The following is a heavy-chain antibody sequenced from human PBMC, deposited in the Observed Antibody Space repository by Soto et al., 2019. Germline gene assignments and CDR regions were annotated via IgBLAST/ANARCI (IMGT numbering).Heavy chain of an antibody. CDR1: GGSVSSGSYY. Sequence: QVQLQESGPGLVKPSETLSLTCTVSGGSVSSGSYYWSWIRQPPGKGLEWIGYIYYSGSTNYNPSLKSRVTISVDTSKNQFSLKLSSVTAADTAVYYCARDPYSSRAFDIWGQGTMVTVSS. CDR3: ARDPYSSRAFDI. CDR2: IYYSGST. V-gene: IGHV4-61*01. J-gene: IGHJ3*02. D-gene: IGHD6-13*01.